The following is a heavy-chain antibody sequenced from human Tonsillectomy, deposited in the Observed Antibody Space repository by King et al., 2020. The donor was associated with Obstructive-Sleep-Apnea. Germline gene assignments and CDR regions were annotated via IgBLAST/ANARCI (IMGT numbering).Heavy chain of an antibody. V-gene: IGHV3-7*01. J-gene: IGHJ3*01. D-gene: IGHD6-13*01. CDR3: ATDPPWYDDAFDL. CDR1: GFTVAKYW. CDR2: IKQDGGEK. Sequence: VQLVESGGGLVQPGGSLRLSCAASGFTVAKYWMTWVRKAPGKGLQWVANIKQDGGEKYYVDSVTGRFTIARDNAKNSLYLQMDSLRVEDTAVYYWATDPPWYDDAFDLWGQGAMVTVSS.